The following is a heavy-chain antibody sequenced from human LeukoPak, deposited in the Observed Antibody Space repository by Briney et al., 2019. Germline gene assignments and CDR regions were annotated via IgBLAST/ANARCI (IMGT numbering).Heavy chain of an antibody. D-gene: IGHD1-26*01. V-gene: IGHV3-23*01. CDR3: AKDSKIVGATFRSYHYMDV. CDR1: GLTVSSNC. J-gene: IGHJ6*03. CDR2: IRGSGDRT. Sequence: PGGSLRLSCAASGLTVSSNCMSWVRQAPGKGLEWVSAIRGSGDRTHYADSVKGRFTISRDNSKNTLYLQMNSLRAEDTAVYYCAKDSKIVGATFRSYHYMDVWGKGTAVAVSS.